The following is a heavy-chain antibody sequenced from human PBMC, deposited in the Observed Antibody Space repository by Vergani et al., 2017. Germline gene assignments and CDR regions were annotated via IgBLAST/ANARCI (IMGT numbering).Heavy chain of an antibody. D-gene: IGHD2-15*01. Sequence: EVQLVESGGGLVKPGGSLRLSCAASGFTFSSYSMNWVRQAPGKGLEWVSSISSSSSYIYYADSVKGRFTISRDNAKNSLYLQMNSLRAEDTAVYYCARGGVAAGISWNWGQGTLVTVSS. V-gene: IGHV3-21*01. J-gene: IGHJ4*02. CDR1: GFTFSSYS. CDR2: ISSSSSYI. CDR3: ARGGVAAGISWN.